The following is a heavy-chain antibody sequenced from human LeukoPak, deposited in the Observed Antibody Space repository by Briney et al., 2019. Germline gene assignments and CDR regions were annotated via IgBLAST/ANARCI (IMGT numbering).Heavy chain of an antibody. D-gene: IGHD2-15*01. CDR2: LYYSGPT. CDR3: AGGGYCSGGSCYSNYFDY. Sequence: PSETLSLTCTVSGGSISSSRYYWGWLRQPPGKGLDWVAILYYSGPTLYNPSLKSRVTISVDTPKHQFSLKLSSVTAADTAVYYCAGGGYCSGGSCYSNYFDYWGQGTLVTVSS. J-gene: IGHJ4*02. CDR1: GGSISSSRYY. V-gene: IGHV4-39*07.